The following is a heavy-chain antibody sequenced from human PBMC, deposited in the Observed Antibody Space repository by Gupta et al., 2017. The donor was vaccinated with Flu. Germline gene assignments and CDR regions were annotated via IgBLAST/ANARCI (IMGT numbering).Heavy chain of an antibody. Sequence: QVQLVESGGGVVQSGGSLRLSCATSGFHFGSHGLHWVRQAPGKGLEWVATIWHDGSNKYYADSVKGRFTISRDNSKNRLYLLMNRLRAEDTAMYYCARSTETLDYYFYGMDVWGQGTTVTVSS. J-gene: IGHJ6*02. V-gene: IGHV3-33*01. CDR2: IWHDGSNK. CDR3: ARSTETLDYYFYGMDV. CDR1: GFHFGSHG.